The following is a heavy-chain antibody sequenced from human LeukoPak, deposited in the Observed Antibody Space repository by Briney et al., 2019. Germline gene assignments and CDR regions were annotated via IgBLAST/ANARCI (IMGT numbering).Heavy chain of an antibody. V-gene: IGHV3-11*04. Sequence: GGSLRLSCAASGFTFSDYYMSWIRQAPGKGLEWASYISSSGSTIYYADSVKGRFTISRDNAKNSLYLQMNSLRAEDTAVYYCARERNYDFWSGYYSNWFDPWGQGTLVTVSS. CDR1: GFTFSDYY. CDR2: ISSSGSTI. D-gene: IGHD3-3*01. J-gene: IGHJ5*02. CDR3: ARERNYDFWSGYYSNWFDP.